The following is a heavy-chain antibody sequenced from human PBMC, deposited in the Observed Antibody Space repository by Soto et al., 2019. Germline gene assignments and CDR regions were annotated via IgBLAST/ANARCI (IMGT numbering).Heavy chain of an antibody. V-gene: IGHV1-3*01. Sequence: ASVKVSCKASGYTFTSYAMHWVRQAPGQRLEWMGWINAGNGNTKYSQKFQGRVTITRDTSASTAYMELSSLRSEDTAVYYRARVSQVGTRIAVAGRHFDYWGQGTLVTVSS. CDR3: ARVSQVGTRIAVAGRHFDY. J-gene: IGHJ4*02. CDR1: GYTFTSYA. CDR2: INAGNGNT. D-gene: IGHD6-19*01.